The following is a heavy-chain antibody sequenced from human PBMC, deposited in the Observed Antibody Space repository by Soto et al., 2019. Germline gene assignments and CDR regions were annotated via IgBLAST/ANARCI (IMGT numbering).Heavy chain of an antibody. CDR3: ASSRGYYYDYYYYGMDV. Sequence: QVQLVQSGAEVKKPGASVKVSCKASGYTFTSYAMHWVRQAPGQRLEWMGWINAGNGNTKYSQKFQGRVTITRDTSASTAYMELSSLRSEDTAVYYCASSRGYYYDYYYYGMDVWGQGTTVTGSS. CDR2: INAGNGNT. D-gene: IGHD3-22*01. CDR1: GYTFTSYA. V-gene: IGHV1-3*01. J-gene: IGHJ6*02.